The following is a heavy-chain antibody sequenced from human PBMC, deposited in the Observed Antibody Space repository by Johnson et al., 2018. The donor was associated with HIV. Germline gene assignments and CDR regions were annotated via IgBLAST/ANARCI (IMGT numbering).Heavy chain of an antibody. J-gene: IGHJ3*02. Sequence: VQLVESGGGLVQPGGSLRLSCAASGFAFRTYWMVWVRQGPGKGLEWVGRIKSLKDGGTTDYSAPVRGRFTISRDDSKNTLYLLMNSLKTENTAVYYCTTEPGGATKGGGAFDTWGQGTRVTVSS. CDR2: IKSLKDGGTT. CDR1: GFAFRTYW. D-gene: IGHD1-26*01. CDR3: TTEPGGATKGGGAFDT. V-gene: IGHV3-15*01.